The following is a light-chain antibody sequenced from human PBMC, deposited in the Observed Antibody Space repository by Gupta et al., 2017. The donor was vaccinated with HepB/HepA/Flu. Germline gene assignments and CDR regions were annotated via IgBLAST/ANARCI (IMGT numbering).Light chain of an antibody. V-gene: IGKV3-15*01. Sequence: EIVMTQSPATLSVSPGHRATLSCRASQSVSSNLAWYQQKPVQAPRLLIYGASPRATGIPASFSGSGSGTEFTLTISSLQSEDFAVYYCQQYTNWPLTFGGGTKVEIK. CDR2: GAS. CDR1: QSVSSN. CDR3: QQYTNWPLT. J-gene: IGKJ4*01.